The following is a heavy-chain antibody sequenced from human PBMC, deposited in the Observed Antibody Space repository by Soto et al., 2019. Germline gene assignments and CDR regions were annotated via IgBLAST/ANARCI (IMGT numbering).Heavy chain of an antibody. CDR1: VGSISIYY. D-gene: IGHD6-13*01. J-gene: IGHJ6*01. Sequence: PSETLCLSCTFSVGSISIYYWCWIRQPPGKGLELIGYIYYSGSTNYNPSLKSRVTISVDTSKNQFSLNLSSVTAADTAVYYCARGVGRYSSSWRTYYYYGMDVWGQGTTVTVSS. V-gene: IGHV4-59*01. CDR2: IYYSGST. CDR3: ARGVGRYSSSWRTYYYYGMDV.